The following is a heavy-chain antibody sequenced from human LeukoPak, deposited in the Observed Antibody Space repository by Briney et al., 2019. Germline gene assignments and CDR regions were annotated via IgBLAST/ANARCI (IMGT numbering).Heavy chain of an antibody. V-gene: IGHV4-39*01. CDR2: IYYSGST. D-gene: IGHD6-13*01. Sequence: PSETLSLTCTVSGGSISSSSYYWGWIRQPPGKGLEWIGSIYYSGSTYYNPSLKSRVTISVDKSKNQFSLKLSSVTAADTAVYYCASPLTPSLSIAAAGTAVDAFDIWGQGTMVTVSS. CDR1: GGSISSSSYY. J-gene: IGHJ3*02. CDR3: ASPLTPSLSIAAAGTAVDAFDI.